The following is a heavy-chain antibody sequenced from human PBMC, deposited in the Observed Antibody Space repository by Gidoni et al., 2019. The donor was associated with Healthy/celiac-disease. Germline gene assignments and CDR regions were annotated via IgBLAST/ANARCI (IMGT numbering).Heavy chain of an antibody. V-gene: IGHV3-72*01. CDR3: ARGLSSTRGGY. CDR1: GFTFCDHY. Sequence: EVQLVESGAGLVQPGGSLRLSCAASGFTFCDHYMDWVRQAPGKGLEWVGRTRNKANSYTTEYAASVKGRFTISRDDSKNSLYLQMNSLKTEDTAVYYCARGLSSTRGGYWGQGTLVTVSS. D-gene: IGHD2-2*01. J-gene: IGHJ4*02. CDR2: TRNKANSYTT.